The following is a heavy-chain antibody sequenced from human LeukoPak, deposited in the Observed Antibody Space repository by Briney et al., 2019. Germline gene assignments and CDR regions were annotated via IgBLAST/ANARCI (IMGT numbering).Heavy chain of an antibody. J-gene: IGHJ4*02. CDR3: AKEWIVVVPAAYGPRYYLDY. Sequence: GGSLRLSCAASGFTFSSYAMSWVRQAPGKGLEWVSAISGSGGSTYYADSVKGRFTISRDNSKNTLYLQMNSLRAEDTAVYYCAKEWIVVVPAAYGPRYYLDYWGQGTLVTVSS. CDR2: ISGSGGST. CDR1: GFTFSSYA. V-gene: IGHV3-23*01. D-gene: IGHD2-2*01.